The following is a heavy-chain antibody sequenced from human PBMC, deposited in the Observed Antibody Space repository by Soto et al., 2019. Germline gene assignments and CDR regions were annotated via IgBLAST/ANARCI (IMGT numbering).Heavy chain of an antibody. CDR3: AIISAGVTIFGVARPHYGMDV. J-gene: IGHJ6*02. D-gene: IGHD3-3*01. CDR2: IYYSGST. CDR1: GGSISSGGYY. V-gene: IGHV4-31*03. Sequence: PSETLSLTCTVSGGSISSGGYYWSWIRQHPGKGLEWIGYIYYSGSTYYNPSLKSRVTISVDTSKNQFSLKLSSVTAADTAVYYCAIISAGVTIFGVARPHYGMDVWGQGTMVTVSS.